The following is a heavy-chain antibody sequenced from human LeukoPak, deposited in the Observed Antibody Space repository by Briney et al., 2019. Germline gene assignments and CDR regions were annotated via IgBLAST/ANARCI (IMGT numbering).Heavy chain of an antibody. CDR1: GYTFTDYY. J-gene: IGHJ4*02. CDR3: ARANFLYCSSTSCLFDY. D-gene: IGHD2-2*01. CDR2: INPNSGGT. Sequence: EASVKVSCKASGYTFTDYYMHWVRLAPRQGLERMGWINPNSGGTNYVQKFQGWVTMTRDTSINTAYMELSRLTSDDTAVYYCARANFLYCSSTSCLFDYWGQGTLVTVSS. V-gene: IGHV1-2*04.